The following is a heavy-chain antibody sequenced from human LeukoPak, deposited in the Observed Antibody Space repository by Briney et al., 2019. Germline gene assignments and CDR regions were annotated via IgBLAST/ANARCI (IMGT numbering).Heavy chain of an antibody. Sequence: GGSLRLSCAASGFTFSSYAMSWVRQAPGKGLEWVSAISGSGGSTYYADSVKGRFTISRDNSKNTLYLQMNSLRAEDTAVYYCAKISEFWETFGGDCYADYWGQGTLVTVSS. J-gene: IGHJ4*02. CDR1: GFTFSSYA. D-gene: IGHD2-21*01. CDR2: ISGSGGST. V-gene: IGHV3-23*01. CDR3: AKISEFWETFGGDCYADY.